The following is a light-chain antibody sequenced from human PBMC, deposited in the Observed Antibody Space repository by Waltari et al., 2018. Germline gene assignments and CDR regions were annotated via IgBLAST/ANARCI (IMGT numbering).Light chain of an antibody. CDR2: WAS. Sequence: DIVMTQSPDSLAVSLGERATINCKSSQSVLSSSNNKNYLGWDQQKPGQPHKLLISWASTRESGVPDRFSGSGSGTDFTLTIISLQAEDVAVYYCQQCYTFPYTFGQGTKLEIK. J-gene: IGKJ2*01. CDR1: QSVLSSSNNKNY. CDR3: QQCYTFPYT. V-gene: IGKV4-1*01.